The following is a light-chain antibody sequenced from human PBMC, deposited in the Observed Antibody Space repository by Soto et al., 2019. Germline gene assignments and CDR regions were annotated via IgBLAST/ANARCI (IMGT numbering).Light chain of an antibody. CDR3: QQYNNWPLT. V-gene: IGKV3-15*01. J-gene: IGKJ1*01. CDR2: GAS. CDR1: QSVSSN. Sequence: EIVMTQSPATLSVSPGERATLSCRASQSVSSNLAWYQQQPGQAPRLLIYGASTRATGFPARFSGSGSGTEFTLTISSLQSEDFAVYYCQQYNNWPLTFGQGTKVDIK.